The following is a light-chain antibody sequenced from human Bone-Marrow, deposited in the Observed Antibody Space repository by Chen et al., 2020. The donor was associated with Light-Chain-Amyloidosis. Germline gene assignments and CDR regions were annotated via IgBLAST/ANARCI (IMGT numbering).Light chain of an antibody. CDR1: TGDIDGYNY. V-gene: IGLV2-14*01. J-gene: IGLJ1*01. CDR2: EVS. CDR3: NSYSNSNAPYV. Sequence: QSALAQSASVSGSPGQSITISCTGTTGDIDGYNYVSWYQHHPGRAPKLILYEVSMRPSGGSNRFAGSKSGNTASLTISGLQADDEADYYCNSYSNSNAPYVFGTGTTVTGL.